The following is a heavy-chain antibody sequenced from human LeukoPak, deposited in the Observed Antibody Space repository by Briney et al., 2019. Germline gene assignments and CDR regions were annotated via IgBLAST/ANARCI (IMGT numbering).Heavy chain of an antibody. CDR1: GFTFSSYG. Sequence: GGSLRLSCAASGFTFSSYGMHWVRQAPGKGLEWVALIWYDGSNKYYADSVKGRFTISRDNSRNTLYLQMNSLRAEDTALYYCARDYGSGIDCWGQGTLVTVSS. J-gene: IGHJ4*02. CDR3: ARDYGSGIDC. V-gene: IGHV3-33*01. CDR2: IWYDGSNK. D-gene: IGHD3-10*01.